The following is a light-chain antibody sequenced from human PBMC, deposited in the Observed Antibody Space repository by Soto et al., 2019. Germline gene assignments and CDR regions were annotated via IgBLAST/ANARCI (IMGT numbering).Light chain of an antibody. CDR1: QSVSID. J-gene: IGKJ1*01. CDR3: QQYLITPWT. V-gene: IGKV3D-15*01. CDR2: GVS. Sequence: EIVMTQSPATLSVSPGERATLSCRASQSVSIDLAWYQQTPGQAPRLLIYGVSSRATGVPDRFSGSGSGTDFTLTIGRLEPEDFAVYYCQQYLITPWTFGQGTKVDIK.